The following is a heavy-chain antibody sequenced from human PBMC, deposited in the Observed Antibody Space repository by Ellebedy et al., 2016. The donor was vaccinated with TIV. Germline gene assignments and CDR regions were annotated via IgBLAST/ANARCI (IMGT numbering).Heavy chain of an antibody. D-gene: IGHD2/OR15-2a*01. V-gene: IGHV3-23*01. Sequence: GESLKISXVASGFTFSRYAMIWVRQAPGKGLEWVSLISGSASDDKTYYIDSVKGRFTISRDNSKNTVSLHMSSLRAEDTAVYFCAKERLEYEDSGFDYWGQGTLVTVSS. CDR2: ISGSASDDKT. CDR1: GFTFSRYA. CDR3: AKERLEYEDSGFDY. J-gene: IGHJ4*02.